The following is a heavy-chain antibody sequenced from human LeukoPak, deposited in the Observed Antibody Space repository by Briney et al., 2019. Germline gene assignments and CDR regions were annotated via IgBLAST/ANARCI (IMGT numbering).Heavy chain of an antibody. D-gene: IGHD3-22*01. V-gene: IGHV3-30-3*01. CDR3: ARPRATMIVVVSPVDY. CDR2: ISYDGSNK. J-gene: IGHJ4*02. CDR1: GFTLSSYA. Sequence: GGSLRLSCAASGFTLSSYAMHWVRQAPGKGLEWVAVISYDGSNKYYADSVKGRFTISRDNSKNTLYLQMNSLRAEDTAVYYCARPRATMIVVVSPVDYWGQGTLVTVSS.